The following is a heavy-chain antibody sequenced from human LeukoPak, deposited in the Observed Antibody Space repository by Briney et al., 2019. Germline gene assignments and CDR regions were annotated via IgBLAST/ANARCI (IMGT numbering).Heavy chain of an antibody. CDR2: ISSSGSTI. V-gene: IGHV3-48*04. J-gene: IGHJ4*02. CDR1: GFTFSNYS. Sequence: PPGGSLRLSCAGSGFTFSNYSINWVRQAPGKGLEWVSYISSSGSTIYYADSVKGRFTISRDNAKNSLYLQMNSLRAEDTAVYYCASSRRDDILTGWSFFDYWGQGTLVTVSS. CDR3: ASSRRDDILTGWSFFDY. D-gene: IGHD3-9*01.